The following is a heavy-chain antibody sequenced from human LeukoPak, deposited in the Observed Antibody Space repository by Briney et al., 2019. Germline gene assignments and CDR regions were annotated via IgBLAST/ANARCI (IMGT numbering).Heavy chain of an antibody. CDR1: GFTFSSYD. CDR3: ARDGLGIDY. J-gene: IGHJ4*02. CDR2: ISSTSNTI. Sequence: GGSLRLSCAASGFTFSSYDMNWVRQAPGKGLEWVSYISSTSNTIYYADSVKGRFTISRDNAKNSLYLQMNSLRAEDTAVYYCARDGLGIDYWGQGTLVTVSS. V-gene: IGHV3-48*01. D-gene: IGHD3-10*01.